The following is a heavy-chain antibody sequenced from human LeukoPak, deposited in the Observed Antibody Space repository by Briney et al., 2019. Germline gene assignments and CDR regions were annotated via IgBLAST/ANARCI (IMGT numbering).Heavy chain of an antibody. CDR1: GFSFSGYA. D-gene: IGHD2-2*01. J-gene: IGHJ3*02. V-gene: IGHV3-23*01. CDR2: INGNGERT. Sequence: GGSLTLTCAASGFSFSGYAMSWVRQPPGKGLEWVSGINGNGERTYYADSVKGRFTISRDNSKNTLYVRMKRLRAEDTAVYYGTKFHFTSTPRAGDAFDIWGQGTMVTASS. CDR3: TKFHFTSTPRAGDAFDI.